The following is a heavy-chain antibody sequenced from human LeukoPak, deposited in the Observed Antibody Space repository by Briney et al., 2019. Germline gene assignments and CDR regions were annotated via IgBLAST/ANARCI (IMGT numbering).Heavy chain of an antibody. V-gene: IGHV3-30-3*01. Sequence: GGSLRLSCAVSGFTFSSYAIHWVRQAPGKGLEWVAVISYDGNNKYYADSVRGRFTISRDNSKDTLYLQMNSLRAEDTAVYYCARDFSPYTNGWYAGYWGQGTLVTVSS. CDR2: ISYDGNNK. CDR1: GFTFSSYA. D-gene: IGHD6-19*01. CDR3: ARDFSPYTNGWYAGY. J-gene: IGHJ4*02.